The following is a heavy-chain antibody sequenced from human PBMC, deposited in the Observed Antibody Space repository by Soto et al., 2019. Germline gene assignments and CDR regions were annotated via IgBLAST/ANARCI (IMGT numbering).Heavy chain of an antibody. CDR1: GFSLSTTGVG. CDR2: IYWDDDK. V-gene: IGHV2-5*02. Sequence: QITLKESGPTLVNPTQTLTLTCTFSGFSLSTTGVGVGWLRQPPGKALEWLAIIYWDDDKRYSPSLKRRLTITKHTSNNQVVLTMTNMDPVDTATYYCARESRRFFDCWGQGTLVTVSS. D-gene: IGHD2-2*01. CDR3: ARESRRFFDC. J-gene: IGHJ4*02.